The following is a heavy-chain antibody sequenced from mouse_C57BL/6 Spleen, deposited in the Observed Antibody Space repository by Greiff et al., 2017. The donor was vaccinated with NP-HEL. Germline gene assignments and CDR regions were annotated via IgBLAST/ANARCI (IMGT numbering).Heavy chain of an antibody. CDR2: INPSNGGT. D-gene: IGHD2-4*01. Sequence: QVQLQQPGTELVKPGASVKLSCTASGYTFTSYWMHWVKQRPGQGLEWIGNINPSNGGTNYNEKFKSKATLTVDKSSSTAYMQLSSLTSEDSAVYYCARRDYDEGYWYFDVWGTGTTVTVSS. CDR1: GYTFTSYW. J-gene: IGHJ1*03. CDR3: ARRDYDEGYWYFDV. V-gene: IGHV1-53*01.